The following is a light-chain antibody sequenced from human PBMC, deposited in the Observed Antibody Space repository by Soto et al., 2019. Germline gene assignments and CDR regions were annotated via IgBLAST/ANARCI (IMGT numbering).Light chain of an antibody. CDR1: QSISSY. V-gene: IGKV1-39*01. CDR2: AAS. J-gene: IGKJ1*01. Sequence: DIQITQSPSSLSAYAPGRVTITFRSSQSISSYLHWYQQKPGKAPKLLIYAASNLQSGVPSRFSASGSGTDFTLTLNSLQTEDFATYYCKQGYSTPWTFGQGTKVDIK. CDR3: KQGYSTPWT.